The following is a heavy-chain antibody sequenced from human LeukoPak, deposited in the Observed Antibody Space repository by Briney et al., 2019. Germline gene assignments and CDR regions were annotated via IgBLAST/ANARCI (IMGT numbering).Heavy chain of an antibody. CDR2: INHRGST. CDR3: AKSNGYGLVDI. J-gene: IGHJ3*02. D-gene: IGHD3-10*01. CDR1: GGSFSGYY. Sequence: KSSETLSLTCAVYGGSFSGYYWSWIREPPGKGLEWIGEINHRGSTNYNPSLKSRVTISVDTSKNQFSLKLNSVTAAATAVYYCAKSNGYGLVDIWGQGTMVTVSS. V-gene: IGHV4-34*01.